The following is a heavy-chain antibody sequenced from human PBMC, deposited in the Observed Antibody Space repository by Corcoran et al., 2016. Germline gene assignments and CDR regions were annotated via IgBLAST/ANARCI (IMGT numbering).Heavy chain of an antibody. J-gene: IGHJ6*02. CDR3: ASGHTGIAAADDRMDV. CDR2: INHSGST. D-gene: IGHD6-13*01. Sequence: QVQLQQWGAGLLKPSETLSLTCAVYGGSFSGYYWSWIRQPPGKGLEWIGEINHSGSTNYNPSLKSRVTISVDTSKNQFSLKLSSVTAADTAVYYCASGHTGIAAADDRMDVWGQGTTVTVSS. V-gene: IGHV4-34*01. CDR1: GGSFSGYY.